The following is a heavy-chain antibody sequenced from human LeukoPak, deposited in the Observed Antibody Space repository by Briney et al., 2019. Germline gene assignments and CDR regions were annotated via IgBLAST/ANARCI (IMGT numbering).Heavy chain of an antibody. CDR2: ISTSGST. Sequence: SETLSFTCTVSGGSIISYYWSWIRLPAGKELEWIGRISTSGSTDYNPSLKSRVTMSVDTSKNQFSLKLTSVTAADTAVYYCARDNSGWDSWGQGTLVTVSS. V-gene: IGHV4-4*07. CDR1: GGSIISYY. J-gene: IGHJ4*02. CDR3: ARDNSGWDS. D-gene: IGHD6-19*01.